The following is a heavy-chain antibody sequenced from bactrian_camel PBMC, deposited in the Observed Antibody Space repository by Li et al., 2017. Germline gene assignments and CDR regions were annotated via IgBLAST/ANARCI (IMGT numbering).Heavy chain of an antibody. CDR2: IWSSGGTT. V-gene: IGHV3S31*01. Sequence: VQLVESGGGLVQPGGSLSLSCAASGFTFSSYAMSWVRQAPGKGLEWVSVIWSSGGTTYYADSVKGRFTISRDNAKNTLYLQLNSLKTEDTAMYYCAGSTVASWYEGFGYWGQGTQVTVS. J-gene: IGHJ4*01. CDR1: GFTFSSYA. CDR3: AGSTVASWYEGFGY. D-gene: IGHD6*01.